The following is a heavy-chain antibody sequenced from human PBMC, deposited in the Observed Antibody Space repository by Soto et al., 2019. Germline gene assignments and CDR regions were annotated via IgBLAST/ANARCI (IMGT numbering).Heavy chain of an antibody. CDR3: ERALEAFIAAAPLDY. J-gene: IGHJ4*02. CDR2: IWYDGSNK. D-gene: IGHD6-13*01. CDR1: GLTFSSYG. Sequence: GGSLRLSCTASGLTFSSYGMHWVRQAPGKGLEWVAVIWYDGSNKYYADSVKGRFTISRDNSKNTLYLQMNSLRAEDTAVYYCERALEAFIAAAPLDYWGQGTLVTVCS. V-gene: IGHV3-33*01.